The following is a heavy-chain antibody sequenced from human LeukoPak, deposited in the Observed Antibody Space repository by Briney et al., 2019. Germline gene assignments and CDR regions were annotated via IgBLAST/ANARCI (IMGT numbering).Heavy chain of an antibody. CDR3: ARPNTYYVGNNAFDI. CDR1: GGSISSYY. CDR2: IYYSGST. J-gene: IGHJ3*02. V-gene: IGHV4-59*01. Sequence: SSETLSLTCTVSGGSISSYYWSWIRQPPGKGLEWIGYIYYSGSTHYNPSLKSRVTISIDTSKSQFSLKLSSVTAADTAVYYCARPNTYYVGNNAFDIWGQGTMVTVSS. D-gene: IGHD4-23*01.